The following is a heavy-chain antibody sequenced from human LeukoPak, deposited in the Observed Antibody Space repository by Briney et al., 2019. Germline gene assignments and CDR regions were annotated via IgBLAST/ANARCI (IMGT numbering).Heavy chain of an antibody. D-gene: IGHD1-26*01. J-gene: IGHJ4*02. CDR2: INSDGSDT. Sequence: PGGSLRLSCAASKFTFSNCWMHWVRQAPGKGLVWVSHINSDGSDTNYADSVKGRFTISRDNAKNTLYLQMNSLRAEDTAVYYCAREVGAIDYWGQGTLVTVSA. CDR3: AREVGAIDY. CDR1: KFTFSNCW. V-gene: IGHV3-74*01.